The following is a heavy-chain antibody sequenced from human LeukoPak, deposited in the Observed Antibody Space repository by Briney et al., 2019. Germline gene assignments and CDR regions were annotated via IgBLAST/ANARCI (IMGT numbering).Heavy chain of an antibody. CDR2: IYTSGIT. CDR3: AREAAGGTYSFDY. Sequence: PGGSLRLSCAVSGFTVSSNSMSWVRQAPGKGPEWVSVIYTSGITYYADSVRGRFTISRDNSKNTLYLQMDSLTAEDTAVYYCAREAAGGTYSFDYWGQGILVTVSS. CDR1: GFTVSSNS. D-gene: IGHD1-26*01. J-gene: IGHJ4*02. V-gene: IGHV3-66*01.